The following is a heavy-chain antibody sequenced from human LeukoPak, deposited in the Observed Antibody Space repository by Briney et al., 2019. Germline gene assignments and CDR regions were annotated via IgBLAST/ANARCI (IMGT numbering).Heavy chain of an antibody. CDR2: VFHSGST. D-gene: IGHD1-26*01. Sequence: SETLSLTYTVSGGSLNTNTWWSWVRQPPGKGLEWTGEVFHSGSTNYNPSLESRPSISMDKSNNRFSLKLSSVTAADTAVYYCAREVLGARAFEYWGQGILVTVSS. V-gene: IGHV4-4*02. CDR3: AREVLGARAFEY. CDR1: GGSLNTNTW. J-gene: IGHJ4*02.